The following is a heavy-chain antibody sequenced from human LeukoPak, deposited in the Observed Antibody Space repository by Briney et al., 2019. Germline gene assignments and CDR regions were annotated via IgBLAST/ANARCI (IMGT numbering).Heavy chain of an antibody. CDR2: IYYSGST. CDR1: GGSISSSSYY. D-gene: IGHD1-26*01. CDR3: ARSLEVGATTAFDI. J-gene: IGHJ3*02. V-gene: IGHV4-39*01. Sequence: SETLSLTCTVPGGSISSSSYYWGWIRQPPGKGLEWIGSIYYSGSTYYNPSLKSRVTISVDTSKNQFSLKLSSVTAADTAVYYCARSLEVGATTAFDIWGQGTMVTVSS.